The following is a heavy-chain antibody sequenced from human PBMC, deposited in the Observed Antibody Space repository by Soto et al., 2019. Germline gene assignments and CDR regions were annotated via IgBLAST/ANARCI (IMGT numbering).Heavy chain of an antibody. Sequence: SETLSLTCTVSGGSISSYYWSWIRQPPGKGLEWIGYIYYSGSTNYNPSLKSRVAISVDTSKNQFSLKLSSVTAADTAVYYCARGVHAGPYYFDYWGQGTLVTVSS. CDR1: GGSISSYY. J-gene: IGHJ4*02. CDR3: ARGVHAGPYYFDY. D-gene: IGHD6-13*01. CDR2: IYYSGST. V-gene: IGHV4-59*01.